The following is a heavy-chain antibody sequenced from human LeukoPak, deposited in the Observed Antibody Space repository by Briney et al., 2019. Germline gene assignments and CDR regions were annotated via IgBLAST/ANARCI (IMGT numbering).Heavy chain of an antibody. J-gene: IGHJ4*02. CDR2: IDPSDSYT. V-gene: IGHV5-10-1*01. D-gene: IGHD6-13*01. Sequence: GESLKISCQGSGSRFATNGFSGVRQMPGKGLEWMGRIDPSDSYTNYSPSFQGHVTISADKSFTTAYLQWTSLKASDTAMYYCARHARAYGSSCDSWRQRTLVTVSS. CDR1: GSRFATNG. CDR3: ARHARAYGSSCDS.